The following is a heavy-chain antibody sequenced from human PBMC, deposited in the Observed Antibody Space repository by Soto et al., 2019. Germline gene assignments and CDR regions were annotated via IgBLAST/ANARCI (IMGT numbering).Heavy chain of an antibody. CDR2: IYPGDSDT. Sequence: GESLKISCKGSGYRFTSYWIGWVRQMPGKGLEWMGIIYPGDSDTRYSPSFQGQVTISADKSISTAYLQWSSLKASDTAMYYCARHEVYSYGSDYYYGMDVWGQGTTVTVSS. CDR1: GYRFTSYW. V-gene: IGHV5-51*01. CDR3: ARHEVYSYGSDYYYGMDV. D-gene: IGHD5-18*01. J-gene: IGHJ6*02.